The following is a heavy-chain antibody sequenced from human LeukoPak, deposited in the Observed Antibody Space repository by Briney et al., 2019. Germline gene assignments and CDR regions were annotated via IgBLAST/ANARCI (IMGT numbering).Heavy chain of an antibody. J-gene: IGHJ2*01. Sequence: GASVKVSCKASGYTFTSYAMHWVRQAPGQRLEWMGWINAGNGNTKYSQKFQGRVTITRDTSASTAYMELSSLRSEDTAVYYCATTRYCSSTSCRGHFDLWGRGTLVTVSS. CDR3: ATTRYCSSTSCRGHFDL. V-gene: IGHV1-3*01. D-gene: IGHD2-2*01. CDR1: GYTFTSYA. CDR2: INAGNGNT.